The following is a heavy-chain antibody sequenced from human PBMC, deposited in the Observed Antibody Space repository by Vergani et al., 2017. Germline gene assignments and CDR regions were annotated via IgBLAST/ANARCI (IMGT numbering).Heavy chain of an antibody. V-gene: IGHV3-30-3*01. D-gene: IGHD3-3*01. CDR1: GFTFSSYA. CDR3: AREVTYYDFWSGYSYFDY. CDR2: ISYDGSNK. J-gene: IGHJ4*02. Sequence: QVQLVESGGGVVQPGRSLRLSCAASGFTFSSYAMHWVRQAPGKGLEWVAVISYDGSNKSYADSVKGRFTISRDNSKNTLYLQMNSLRAEDTAVYYCAREVTYYDFWSGYSYFDYWGQGTLVTVSS.